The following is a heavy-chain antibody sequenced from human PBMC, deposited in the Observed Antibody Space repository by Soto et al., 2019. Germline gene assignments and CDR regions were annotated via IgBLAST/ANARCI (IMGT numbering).Heavy chain of an antibody. J-gene: IGHJ6*03. CDR3: ARPILLWFGGNSERHYYMDV. V-gene: IGHV1-69*13. Sequence: ASVKVSCKASGGTFSSYAISWVRQAPGQGLEWMGGIIPIFGTANYAQKFQGRVTITADESTSTAYMELSSLRSEDTAVYYCARPILLWFGGNSERHYYMDVWGKGTTVTVSS. D-gene: IGHD3-10*01. CDR2: IIPIFGTA. CDR1: GGTFSSYA.